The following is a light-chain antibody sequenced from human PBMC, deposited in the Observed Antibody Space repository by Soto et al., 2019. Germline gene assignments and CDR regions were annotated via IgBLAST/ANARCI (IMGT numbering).Light chain of an antibody. V-gene: IGKV3D-15*01. Sequence: EIVMTQSPATLSVSPGERATLSCRASQAVSTNLAWYQEKPGQAPRLLIYGASSRATGVPDRFSASGSGTDFTLTISRLEPEDFAVYYCQQYHNWWTFGQGTKVDI. CDR3: QQYHNWWT. CDR1: QAVSTN. CDR2: GAS. J-gene: IGKJ1*01.